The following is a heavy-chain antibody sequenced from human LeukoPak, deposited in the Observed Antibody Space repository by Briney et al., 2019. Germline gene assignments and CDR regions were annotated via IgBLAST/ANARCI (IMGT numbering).Heavy chain of an antibody. D-gene: IGHD3-10*01. J-gene: IGHJ4*02. CDR2: IYYSGST. CDR3: ARGGSYGSGSYYKGFDY. Sequence: PSETLSLTCTVSGGSISSYYWSWIRQPPGKGLEWIGYIYYSGSTNYNPSLKSRVTISVDTSKNQSSLKLSSVTAADTAVYYCARGGSYGSGSYYKGFDYWGQGTLVTVSS. CDR1: GGSISSYY. V-gene: IGHV4-59*01.